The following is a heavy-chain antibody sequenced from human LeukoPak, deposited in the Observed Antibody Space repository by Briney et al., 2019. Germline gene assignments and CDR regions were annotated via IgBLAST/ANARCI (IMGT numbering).Heavy chain of an antibody. V-gene: IGHV3-74*01. CDR2: INTDGSST. J-gene: IGHJ3*01. CDR3: ARVREELLWFGELFPMDAFDV. CDR1: GFTFSSYW. Sequence: GGSLRLSCAASGFTFSSYWMHWVRQAPGKGLVWVSCINTDGSSTSYADSVKGRFTISRDNAKNTLYLQMNSLRAEDTAVYYCARVREELLWFGELFPMDAFDVWGQGTMVTVSS. D-gene: IGHD3-10*01.